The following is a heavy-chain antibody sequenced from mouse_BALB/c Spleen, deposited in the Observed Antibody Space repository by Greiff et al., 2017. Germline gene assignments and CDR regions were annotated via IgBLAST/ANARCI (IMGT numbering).Heavy chain of an antibody. J-gene: IGHJ3*01. D-gene: IGHD1-1*01. CDR1: GYAFSSYW. CDR3: ARSLRAY. CDR2: IYPGDGDT. V-gene: IGHV1-80*01. Sequence: QVQLQQSGAELVRPGSSVKISCKASGYAFSSYWMNWVKQRPGQGLEWIGQIYPGDGDTNYNEKFKGKATFTADTSSNTAYMQLSSLTSEDSAVYYCARSLRAYWGQGTLVTVSA.